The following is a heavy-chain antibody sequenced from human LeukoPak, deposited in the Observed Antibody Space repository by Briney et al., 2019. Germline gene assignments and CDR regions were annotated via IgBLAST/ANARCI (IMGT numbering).Heavy chain of an antibody. CDR2: ISSSSSSI. CDR1: GFTFSSYT. D-gene: IGHD4/OR15-4a*01. Sequence: GGSLRLSCAASGFTFSSYTMNWVRQAPGQGLEWVSYISSSSSSISYADSVKGRFSISRDNAKNSLYQQMNSLRDEDTAVYFCAREVRGTCLDYWGQGTLVTVSS. J-gene: IGHJ4*02. V-gene: IGHV3-48*02. CDR3: AREVRGTCLDY.